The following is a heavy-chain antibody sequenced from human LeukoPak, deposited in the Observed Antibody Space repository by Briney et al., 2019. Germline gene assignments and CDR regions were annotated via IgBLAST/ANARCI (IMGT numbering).Heavy chain of an antibody. J-gene: IGHJ4*02. CDR2: IHDSGNT. D-gene: IGHD3-16*01. CDR3: ARHGGISQPLCDY. V-gene: IGHV4-61*05. Sequence: SETLSLTCTVSGGSISISSDYWGWIRQPPGKGLEWVANIHDSGNTNHNPSLKSRVTISADTSKNHFSLRLSSVTAADTAVYYCARHGGISQPLCDYWGQGTLVTVSS. CDR1: GGSISISSDY.